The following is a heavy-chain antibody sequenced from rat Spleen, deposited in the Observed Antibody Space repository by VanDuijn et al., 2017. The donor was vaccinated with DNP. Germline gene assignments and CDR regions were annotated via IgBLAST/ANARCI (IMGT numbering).Heavy chain of an antibody. CDR2: ISYSGST. CDR1: GYSITSNY. Sequence: EVQLQESGPGLVKPSQSLSLTCSVTGYSITSNYWGWIRKFPGNKMEWMGYISYSGSTGYNPSLRSRISITRDTSKRQFFLQLNSVTTEDTATYYCAREGIYNNYFDYWGQGVMVTVSS. CDR3: AREGIYNNYFDY. V-gene: IGHV3-1*01. D-gene: IGHD1-10*01. J-gene: IGHJ2*01.